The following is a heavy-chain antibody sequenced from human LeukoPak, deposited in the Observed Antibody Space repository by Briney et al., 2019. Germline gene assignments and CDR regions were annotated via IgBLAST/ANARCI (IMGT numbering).Heavy chain of an antibody. V-gene: IGHV4-30-2*01. Sequence: SQTLSLTCTVSGGSISSGGYYWSWIRQPPGKGLEWIGYIYHSGSTYYNPSLKSRVTISVDRSKNQFSLKLSSVTAADTAVYYCAGEPKYSSSWYPWFDPWGQGTLVTVSS. D-gene: IGHD6-13*01. J-gene: IGHJ5*02. CDR2: IYHSGST. CDR3: AGEPKYSSSWYPWFDP. CDR1: GGSISSGGYY.